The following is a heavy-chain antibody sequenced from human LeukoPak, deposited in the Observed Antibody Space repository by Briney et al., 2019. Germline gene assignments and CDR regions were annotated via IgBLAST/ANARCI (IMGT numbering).Heavy chain of an antibody. CDR3: ARDRKQWLSRLTNWFDP. CDR1: GFTFSSYA. V-gene: IGHV3-30-3*01. CDR2: ISYDGSDK. Sequence: GGSLRLSCAASGFTFSSYAMHWVRQAPGKGLEWVAVISYDGSDKYYADSVKGRFTISRDNSKNTLYLQMNSLRAEDTAVYYCARDRKQWLSRLTNWFDPWDQGTLVTVSS. J-gene: IGHJ5*02. D-gene: IGHD6-19*01.